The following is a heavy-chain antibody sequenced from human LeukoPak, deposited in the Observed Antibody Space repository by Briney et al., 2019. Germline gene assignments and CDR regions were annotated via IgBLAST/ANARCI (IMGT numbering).Heavy chain of an antibody. J-gene: IGHJ4*02. CDR3: ARHENEQISSPFDY. D-gene: IGHD1-1*01. Sequence: PSETLPLTCTVSTGSISSSSYYWGWIRQPPGKGPEWIGSMYYSGSTFYNPSLKSRVTTSVDTSKNQFSLKLSSVTAADTAVYYCARHENEQISSPFDYWGQGTLVTVSS. V-gene: IGHV4-39*07. CDR1: TGSISSSSYY. CDR2: MYYSGST.